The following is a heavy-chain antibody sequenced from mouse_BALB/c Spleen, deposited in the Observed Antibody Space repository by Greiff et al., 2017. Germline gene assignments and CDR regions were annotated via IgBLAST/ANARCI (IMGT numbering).Heavy chain of an antibody. CDR2: IDPENGDN. Sequence: EVQLLQSGAELVRPGASVKLSCTASGFNFKDYNMHWVKQRPEQGLEWIGWIDPENGDNEYAPKFKDQATLTADKATSTAYMQLSSLTSEDTAFYYCARSGGNYGGYFDYWGQGTTLTVSS. J-gene: IGHJ2*01. V-gene: IGHV14-4*02. CDR3: ARSGGNYGGYFDY. CDR1: GFNFKDYN. D-gene: IGHD2-1*01.